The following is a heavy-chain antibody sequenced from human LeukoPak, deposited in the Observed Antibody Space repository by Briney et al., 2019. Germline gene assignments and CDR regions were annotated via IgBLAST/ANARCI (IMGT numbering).Heavy chain of an antibody. Sequence: PSETLSLTCTVSGASVSSEGYSWSWIRQHPGKGLEWIGYIYYSGSTYYNPSLKSRAIISADTSENQFSLNLSSVTAADTAVYYCASYYYDSSGYPNSGAFDIWGQGTMVTVS. D-gene: IGHD3-22*01. CDR2: IYYSGST. V-gene: IGHV4-31*03. CDR3: ASYYYDSSGYPNSGAFDI. CDR1: GASVSSEGYS. J-gene: IGHJ3*02.